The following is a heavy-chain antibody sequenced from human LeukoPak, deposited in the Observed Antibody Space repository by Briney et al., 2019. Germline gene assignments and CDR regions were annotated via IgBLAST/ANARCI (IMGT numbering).Heavy chain of an antibody. CDR1: GYSFTNYW. Sequence: GESLKTSCKGSGYSFTNYWIGWVRQMPGKGLEWMGIIDPGDSDTRYSPSFQGQVTISADKSISTAYLQWSSLKASDTAMYYCARQIAVAGNFYFDYWGQGTLVTVSS. D-gene: IGHD6-19*01. CDR3: ARQIAVAGNFYFDY. V-gene: IGHV5-51*01. J-gene: IGHJ4*02. CDR2: IDPGDSDT.